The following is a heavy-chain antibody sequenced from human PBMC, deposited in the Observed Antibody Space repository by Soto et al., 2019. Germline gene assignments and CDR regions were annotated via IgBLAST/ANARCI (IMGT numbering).Heavy chain of an antibody. J-gene: IGHJ4*02. CDR3: ATPRPGGHGYGY. V-gene: IGHV3-15*01. D-gene: IGHD5-18*01. CDR2: IKSKADGSTT. CDR1: GITLSNAW. Sequence: GGSLRLSCAASGITLSNAWMTWVRQAPGKGLEWVGRIKSKADGSTTEYGSPVKDRFIISRDDSENTLDLQMHSLKTEDTAVYYCATPRPGGHGYGYWGQGTLVTVSS.